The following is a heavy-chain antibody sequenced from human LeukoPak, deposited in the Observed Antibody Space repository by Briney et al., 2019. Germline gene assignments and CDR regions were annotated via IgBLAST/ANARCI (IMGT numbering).Heavy chain of an antibody. CDR3: ARQRAVYGDPRECDY. J-gene: IGHJ4*02. V-gene: IGHV4-59*01. Sequence: SETLSLTCTVSGGSISSYYWSWIRQPPGKGLEWIGYIYYSGSTNYNPSLKSRVTISVDTSKNQFSLKLSSATAADTAVYYCARQRAVYGDPRECDYWGQGTLVTVSS. D-gene: IGHD4-17*01. CDR1: GGSISSYY. CDR2: IYYSGST.